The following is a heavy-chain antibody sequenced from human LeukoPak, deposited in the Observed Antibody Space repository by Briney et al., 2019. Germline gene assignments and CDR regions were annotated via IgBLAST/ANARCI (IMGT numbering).Heavy chain of an antibody. CDR3: ARDGVGATPLDY. CDR2: ISSSGSTI. V-gene: IGHV3-48*03. D-gene: IGHD1-26*01. Sequence: GALRLSCAASGFTFSNYEMHWVRQAPGKGLEWVSYISSSGSTIYYADSVKGRFTISRDNAKNSLYLQMNSLRAEDTAVYYCARDGVGATPLDYWGQGTLVTVSS. J-gene: IGHJ4*02. CDR1: GFTFSNYE.